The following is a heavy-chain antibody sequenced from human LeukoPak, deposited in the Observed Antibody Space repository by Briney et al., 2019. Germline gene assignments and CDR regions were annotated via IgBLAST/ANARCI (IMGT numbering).Heavy chain of an antibody. D-gene: IGHD3-10*01. V-gene: IGHV4-31*03. CDR2: IYYSGST. J-gene: IGHJ5*02. CDR1: GGSISSGGYS. CDR3: ARGSHSAGFNP. Sequence: SETLSLTCTVSGGSISSGGYSWSWIRQHPGKGLEWIGYIYYSGSTYYNPSLKSRVTISVDTSKNQFSLKLSSVTAADTAVYYCARGSHSAGFNPWGQGTLVTVSS.